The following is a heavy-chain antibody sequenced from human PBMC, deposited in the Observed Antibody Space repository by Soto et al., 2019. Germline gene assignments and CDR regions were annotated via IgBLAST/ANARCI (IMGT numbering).Heavy chain of an antibody. CDR2: MNPNSGNT. Sequence: ASVKVSCKASGYTFTSYDINWVRQATGQGLEWMGWMNPNSGNTGYAQKFQGRVTMTRNTSISTAYMELSSLRSEDTAVYYCARGGLRYFDWFNYYYYGMDVWGQGTTVTVS. V-gene: IGHV1-8*01. D-gene: IGHD3-9*01. J-gene: IGHJ6*02. CDR3: ARGGLRYFDWFNYYYYGMDV. CDR1: GYTFTSYD.